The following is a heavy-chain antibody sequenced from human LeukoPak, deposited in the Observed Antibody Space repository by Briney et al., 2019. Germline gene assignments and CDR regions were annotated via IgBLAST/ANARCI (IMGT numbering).Heavy chain of an antibody. CDR2: IRYDGSNK. CDR3: AKVFEAGDRDWSDP. V-gene: IGHV3-30*02. D-gene: IGHD7-27*01. Sequence: GGPLRLSCAASGFTFSSYGMHWVRQAPGRGLEWVAFIRYDGSNKYYADSVKGRFTISRDNSKNTLYLQMNSLRAEDTAVYYCAKVFEAGDRDWSDPCGQGTLVTVSS. J-gene: IGHJ5*02. CDR1: GFTFSSYG.